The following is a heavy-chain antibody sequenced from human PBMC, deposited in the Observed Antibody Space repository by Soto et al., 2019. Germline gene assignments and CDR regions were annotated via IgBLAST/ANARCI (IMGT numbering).Heavy chain of an antibody. D-gene: IGHD2-21*01. J-gene: IGHJ3*01. CDR2: IFYSGTA. Sequence: QVQLQEAGPGLVKPSQTLSLTCIVSGGSISSGNHFWSWIRQPPGKGLEWIGYIFYSGTAYYNSSLKRRVXXXVXSSKNQFSLNLSSVTAADTAMYYCAGEVITPVHQGADDAFDVWGQGTMVTVSS. CDR1: GGSISSGNHF. CDR3: AGEVITPVHQGADDAFDV. V-gene: IGHV4-30-4*01.